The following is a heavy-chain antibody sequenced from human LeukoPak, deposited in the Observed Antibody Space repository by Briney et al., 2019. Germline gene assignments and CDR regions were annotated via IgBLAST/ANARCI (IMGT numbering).Heavy chain of an antibody. CDR2: TSGSGSST. CDR3: ARGLSGTYFALDY. CDR1: GFTFSSYA. J-gene: IGHJ4*02. D-gene: IGHD3-10*01. V-gene: IGHV3-23*01. Sequence: GGSLRLSCAASGFTFSSYAMNWVRQAPGKGLEWVSGTSGSGSSTYYADSVKGRFTISRDNSKITLSLQMNSLRAEDTAVYYCARGLSGTYFALDYWGQGTRVTVSS.